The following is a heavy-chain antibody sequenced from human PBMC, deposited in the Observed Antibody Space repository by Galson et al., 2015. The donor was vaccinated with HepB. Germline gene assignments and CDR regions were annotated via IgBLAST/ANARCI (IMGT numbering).Heavy chain of an antibody. CDR1: GFSFSSYG. D-gene: IGHD3-10*01. CDR3: AKDSSYGSGSYYNPDY. V-gene: IGHV3-30*18. Sequence: SLRLSCAASGFSFSSYGMHWVRQAPGKGLEWVAVISYDGSNKYFADSVKGRFTISRDNSKNTLYLQTNSLRVEDTAVYYCAKDSSYGSGSYYNPDYWGQGTLVTVSS. CDR2: ISYDGSNK. J-gene: IGHJ4*02.